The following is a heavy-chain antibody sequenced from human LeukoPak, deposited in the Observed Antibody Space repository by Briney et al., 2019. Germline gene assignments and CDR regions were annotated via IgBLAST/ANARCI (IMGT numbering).Heavy chain of an antibody. V-gene: IGHV1-18*01. CDR1: GYTFNNFV. Sequence: ASVKVSCKASGYTFNNFVISWVRQAPGQGLEWVGWTSPHSYSTKYAEKVQGRVTMTTDTSTTTVYMELRSLRSEDTAVYYCARGRGYDFWGGPIGNWGQGTLVTVSS. CDR3: ARGRGYDFWGGPIGN. D-gene: IGHD3-3*01. J-gene: IGHJ4*02. CDR2: TSPHSYST.